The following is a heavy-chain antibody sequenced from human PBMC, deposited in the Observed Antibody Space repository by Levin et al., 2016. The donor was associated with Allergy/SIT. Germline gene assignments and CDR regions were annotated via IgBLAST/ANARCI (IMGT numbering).Heavy chain of an antibody. J-gene: IGHJ4*02. CDR3: ARDRYFGSGRSFEY. CDR2: IYYSGAT. V-gene: IGHV4-31*02. D-gene: IGHD3-10*01. Sequence: WIRQPPGKGLEWIGNIYYSGATWYNPSLRGRFTISVDTSKNQFSLNLSSVTAADTAVYYCARDRYFGSGRSFEYWGQGTLVTVSS.